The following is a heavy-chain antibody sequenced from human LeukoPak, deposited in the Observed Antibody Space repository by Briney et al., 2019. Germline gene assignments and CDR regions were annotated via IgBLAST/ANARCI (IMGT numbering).Heavy chain of an antibody. CDR1: GFTFSSYG. V-gene: IGHV3-30*18. D-gene: IGHD3-16*01. Sequence: PGGSLRLSCAASGFTFSSYGMHWVRQAPGKGLEGVAVISYDGSNKYYADALKGRFTISRDNSKNTLYLQMNSLSAEDTAVYYCAKGGNSYYMDVWGKGTTVTVSS. J-gene: IGHJ6*03. CDR3: AKGGNSYYMDV. CDR2: ISYDGSNK.